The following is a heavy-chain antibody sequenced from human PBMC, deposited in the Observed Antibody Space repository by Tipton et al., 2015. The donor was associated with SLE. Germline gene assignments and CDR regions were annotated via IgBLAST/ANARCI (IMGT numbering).Heavy chain of an antibody. V-gene: IGHV1-2*02. J-gene: IGHJ5*02. D-gene: IGHD7-27*01. Sequence: QSGPEVKKPGASVKVSCKASGYTFTGYYMHWVRQAPGQGLEWMGWINPNSGGTNYAQKFQGRATMTRDTSISTAYMELSRLRSDDTAVYYCAREAGDRRWFDPWGQGTLVTVSS. CDR1: GYTFTGYY. CDR3: AREAGDRRWFDP. CDR2: INPNSGGT.